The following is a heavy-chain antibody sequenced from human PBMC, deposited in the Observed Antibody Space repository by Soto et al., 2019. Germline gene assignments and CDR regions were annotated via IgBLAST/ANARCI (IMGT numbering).Heavy chain of an antibody. CDR3: AKASSGGSLQLFDY. CDR2: ISGSGGST. Sequence: RGSLRLSCAASGFTFSSYAMSWVRQAPGKGLEWVSAISGSGGSTYYADSVKGRFTISRDNSKNTLYLQMNSLRAEDTAVYYCAKASSGGSLQLFDYWGQGTLVTVSS. D-gene: IGHD2-15*01. J-gene: IGHJ4*02. CDR1: GFTFSSYA. V-gene: IGHV3-23*01.